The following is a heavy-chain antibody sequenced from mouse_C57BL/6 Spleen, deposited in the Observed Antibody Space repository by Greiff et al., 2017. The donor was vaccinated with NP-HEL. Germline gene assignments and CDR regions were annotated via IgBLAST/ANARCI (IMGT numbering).Heavy chain of an antibody. Sequence: QVQLQQPGTELVKPGASVKLSCKASGYTFTSYWMHWVKQRPGQGLEWIGNINPSNGGTNYNEKFKSKATLTGDKSSRTAYMQLSSLTSEDSAVYYCARSLYYGNYYFDYWGQGTTLTVSS. D-gene: IGHD2-1*01. CDR1: GYTFTSYW. J-gene: IGHJ2*01. CDR3: ARSLYYGNYYFDY. CDR2: INPSNGGT. V-gene: IGHV1-53*01.